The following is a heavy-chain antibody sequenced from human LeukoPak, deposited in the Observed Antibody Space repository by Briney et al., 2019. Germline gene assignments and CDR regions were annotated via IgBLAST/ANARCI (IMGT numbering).Heavy chain of an antibody. D-gene: IGHD6-13*01. J-gene: IGHJ5*02. CDR3: ARDIGSSWENWFDP. V-gene: IGHV3-48*04. CDR1: GFTFSSYS. CDR2: ISSSSSTI. Sequence: GGSLRLSCAASGFTFSSYSMNWVRQAPGKGLEWVSYISSSSSTIYYADSVKGRFTISRDNAKNSLYLQMNSLRAEDTAVYYCARDIGSSWENWFDPWGQGTLVTVSS.